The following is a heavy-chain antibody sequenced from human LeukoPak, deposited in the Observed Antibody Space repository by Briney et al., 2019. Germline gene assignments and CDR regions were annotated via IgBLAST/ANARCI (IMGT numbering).Heavy chain of an antibody. CDR1: GFTVSNAW. V-gene: IGHV3-15*01. CDR2: FKCKTHGRTT. Sequence: GRSRRLASAASGFTVSNAWMRWVRQAPGKGLEWVGCFKCKTHGRTTDYAGPVKRIFTISRDDSNTTLYVQRNSLTTQGTAVHYCTTRAGYSYGDYWGQGTLVTVSS. D-gene: IGHD5-18*01. J-gene: IGHJ4*02. CDR3: TTRAGYSYGDY.